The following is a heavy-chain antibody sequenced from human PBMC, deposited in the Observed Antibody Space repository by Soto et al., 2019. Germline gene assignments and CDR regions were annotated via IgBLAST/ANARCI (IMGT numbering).Heavy chain of an antibody. CDR1: GFTFSDSP. D-gene: IGHD3-10*01. CDR3: TRGVWFGTNYGLDV. V-gene: IGHV3-73*02. CDR2: IKTKAESYAT. Sequence: EVQLVESGGGLVQPGGSLRLSCAASGFTFSDSPIQWVRQASGKGLEWVGRIKTKAESYATASIEGRFTISRDDLKNTAYLQMNSLKTEDTAVYYCTRGVWFGTNYGLDVWGQGTAVAVSS. J-gene: IGHJ6*02.